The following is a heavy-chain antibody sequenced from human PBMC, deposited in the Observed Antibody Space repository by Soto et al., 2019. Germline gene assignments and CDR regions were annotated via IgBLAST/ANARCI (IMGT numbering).Heavy chain of an antibody. D-gene: IGHD5-18*01. J-gene: IGHJ6*03. Sequence: LEILSLTCTVSGGSISSYYWSWIRQPPGKRLKRIGYIYYSGSTNYNPSLKRRVTISVDTSKNQFSLKLSSVTAADTAVYYCAMTDVDTAMGHPYYYYYMDVWGKGTTVTVSS. CDR2: IYYSGST. CDR3: AMTDVDTAMGHPYYYYYMDV. V-gene: IGHV4-59*08. CDR1: GGSISSYY.